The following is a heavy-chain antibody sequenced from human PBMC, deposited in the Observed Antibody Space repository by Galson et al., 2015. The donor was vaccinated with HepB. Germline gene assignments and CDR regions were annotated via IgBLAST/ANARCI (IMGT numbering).Heavy chain of an antibody. Sequence: SVKVSCKASGGTFSSYTISWVRQAPGQGLEWMGRIIPILGIANYAQKFQGRVTITADKSTSTAYMELSSLRSEDTAVYYCARDHPHSSSWYYFDYWGQGTLVTVSS. V-gene: IGHV1-69*04. CDR3: ARDHPHSSSWYYFDY. CDR2: IIPILGIA. CDR1: GGTFSSYT. D-gene: IGHD6-13*01. J-gene: IGHJ4*02.